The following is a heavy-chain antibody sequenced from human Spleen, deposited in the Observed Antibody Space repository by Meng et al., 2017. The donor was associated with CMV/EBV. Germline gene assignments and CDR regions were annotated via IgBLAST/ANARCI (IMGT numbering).Heavy chain of an antibody. D-gene: IGHD3-3*01. CDR2: IYWNDDK. CDR1: GVLLSRRGVG. V-gene: IGHV2-5*01. CDR3: AHRLSGWSGYPS. Sequence: FHGVLLSRRGVGVGWLRQPPGKALGWPALIYWNDDKRYSPSLKSKLTITKDTFKNQVVLNMTNIDPVDTATYYCAHRLSGWSGYPSWGQGTLVTVSS. J-gene: IGHJ5*02.